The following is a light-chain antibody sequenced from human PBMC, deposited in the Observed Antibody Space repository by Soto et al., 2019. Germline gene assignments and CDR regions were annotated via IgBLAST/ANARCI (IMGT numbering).Light chain of an antibody. CDR3: YSYAGSYTHV. CDR1: SSDVGGYNY. CDR2: DVS. Sequence: QSVLTQPHSVSGSPGQSVTISCTGTSSDVGGYNYVSWYQHHPGKAPKLIIYDVSERPSGVPDRFSGSKSGNTGNTASLTISGLQAEDEADYYCYSYAGSYTHVFGSGTKLTVL. V-gene: IGLV2-11*01. J-gene: IGLJ6*01.